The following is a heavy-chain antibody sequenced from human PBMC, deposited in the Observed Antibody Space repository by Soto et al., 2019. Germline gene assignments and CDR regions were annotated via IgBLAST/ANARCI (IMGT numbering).Heavy chain of an antibody. J-gene: IGHJ4*02. Sequence: ASVKVSCKTSGYTFSAYYMHWVRQAPGQGLEWMGWINPKSGGTLYAQKFQGQVTISADKSIRTAYLQWSSLKASDTAIYYCARLFNPGSAAGLDYWGQGTLVTVSS. CDR2: INPKSGGT. D-gene: IGHD6-13*01. CDR3: ARLFNPGSAAGLDY. CDR1: GYTFSAYY. V-gene: IGHV1-2*02.